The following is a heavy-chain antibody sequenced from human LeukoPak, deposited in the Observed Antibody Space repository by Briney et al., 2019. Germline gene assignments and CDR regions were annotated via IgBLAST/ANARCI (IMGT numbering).Heavy chain of an antibody. J-gene: IGHJ2*01. CDR3: ARSYGSGSYPGGWYFDL. CDR1: GGSISSYY. Sequence: SETLSLTCTVSGGSISSYYWSWIRQPPGKGLEWIGYIYYSGSTNYNPSLKSRVTISVDTSKNQFSLKLSSVTAADTAVYYCARSYGSGSYPGGWYFDLWGRGTLVTVSS. V-gene: IGHV4-59*01. CDR2: IYYSGST. D-gene: IGHD3-10*01.